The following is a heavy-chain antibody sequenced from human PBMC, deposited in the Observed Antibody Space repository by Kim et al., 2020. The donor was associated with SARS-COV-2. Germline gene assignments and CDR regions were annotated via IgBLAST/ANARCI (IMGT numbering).Heavy chain of an antibody. D-gene: IGHD1-7*01. V-gene: IGHV1-2*06. CDR3: ARVRNWNYAFDI. CDR2: INPNSGGT. J-gene: IGHJ3*02. CDR1: GYTFTGYY. Sequence: ASVKVSCKASGYTFTGYYMHWVRQAPGQGLEWMGRINPNSGGTNYAQKFQGRVTMTRDTSISTAYMELSRLRSDDTAVYYCARVRNWNYAFDIWGQGTMVTVSS.